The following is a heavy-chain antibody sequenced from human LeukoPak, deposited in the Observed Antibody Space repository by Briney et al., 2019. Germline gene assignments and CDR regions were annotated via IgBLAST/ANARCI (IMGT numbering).Heavy chain of an antibody. D-gene: IGHD2-2*01. CDR1: GGTFSGYA. CDR3: ARDGRYCSSTSCPNMADY. J-gene: IGHJ4*02. V-gene: IGHV1-69*04. CDR2: IIPILGIA. Sequence: SVKVSCKASGGTFSGYAISWVRQAPGQGLEWMGRIIPILGIANYAQKFQGRVTITADKSTSTAYMELSSLRSEDTAVYYCARDGRYCSSTSCPNMADYWGQGTLVTVSS.